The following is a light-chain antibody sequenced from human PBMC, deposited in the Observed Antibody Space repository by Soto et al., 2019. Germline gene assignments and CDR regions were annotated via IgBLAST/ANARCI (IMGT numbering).Light chain of an antibody. J-gene: IGKJ1*01. CDR3: QQYSDWPPWT. CDR1: QSVSTK. Sequence: IALTRSPAPLPVSPCARATPSCRARQSVSTKSASYQQKFRHPPRLLIYGASTRATGIPASFSGSGSGTDFTLTISSMQYEDYAVDYCQQYSDWPPWTFGQGTKVDIK. CDR2: GAS. V-gene: IGKV3D-15*01.